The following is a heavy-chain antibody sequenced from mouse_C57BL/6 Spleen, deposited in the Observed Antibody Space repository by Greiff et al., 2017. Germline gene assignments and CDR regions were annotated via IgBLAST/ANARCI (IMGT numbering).Heavy chain of an antibody. CDR2: IYPGSGST. CDR1: GYTFTSYW. V-gene: IGHV1-55*01. CDR3: ARWYYGSSRDY. D-gene: IGHD1-1*01. Sequence: QVQLQQPGAELVKPGASVTMSCKASGYTFTSYWITWVKQRPGQGLEWIGDIYPGSGSTNYNEKFKSKATLTVDTSTSTAYMQLSSLTSEDSAVYYCARWYYGSSRDYWGQGTTLTVSS. J-gene: IGHJ2*01.